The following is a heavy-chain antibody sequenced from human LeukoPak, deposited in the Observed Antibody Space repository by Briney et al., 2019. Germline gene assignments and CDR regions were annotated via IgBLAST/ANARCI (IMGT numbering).Heavy chain of an antibody. D-gene: IGHD4-17*01. CDR3: AKDNTKTTIDAFDI. Sequence: GGSLRLSCAASGFTFSNYAMTWFRQAPGKGLEWVSGITGSGISTYYADSVKGRFTISRVNSKNTLYLQMNTLRAEDTAIYYCAKDNTKTTIDAFDIWGQGTMVTVSS. CDR1: GFTFSNYA. J-gene: IGHJ3*02. V-gene: IGHV3-23*01. CDR2: ITGSGIST.